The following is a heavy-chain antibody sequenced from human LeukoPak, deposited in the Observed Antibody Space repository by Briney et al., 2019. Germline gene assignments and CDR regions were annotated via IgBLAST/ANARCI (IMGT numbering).Heavy chain of an antibody. CDR2: FYTSGST. V-gene: IGHV4-4*07. CDR3: ARTEGSYFDS. J-gene: IGHJ4*01. Sequence: PSETLSLTCTVSGASITSYYWSWIRLPAGKGLEWIGRFYTSGSTKYNPYLKSRVTMSVDTSKNQFSLKLTSATAADSAVYYCARTEGSYFDSWGLGTLVTVSS. CDR1: GASITSYY.